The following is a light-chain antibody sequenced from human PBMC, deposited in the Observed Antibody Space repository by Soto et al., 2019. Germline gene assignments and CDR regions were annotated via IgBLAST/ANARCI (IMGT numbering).Light chain of an antibody. CDR3: QQRTNWPLIT. Sequence: EIVLTQSPATLALSPGERAILSCRASESISNYLAWYQQKPGQAPRLLVYYASTRATGIPARFSGSGSGTDFTLTISSLEPEDFAFYYCQQRTNWPLITFGQGTRLEIK. J-gene: IGKJ5*01. CDR1: ESISNY. CDR2: YAS. V-gene: IGKV3-11*01.